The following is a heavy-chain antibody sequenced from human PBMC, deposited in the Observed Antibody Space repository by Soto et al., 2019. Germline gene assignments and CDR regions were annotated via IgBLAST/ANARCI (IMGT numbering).Heavy chain of an antibody. CDR1: GFTFSDNY. CDR2: INSISSST. Sequence: GGSLRLSCAASGFTFSDNYMSWIRQAPGKGLEWVSYINSISSSTNYADSVKGRFTISRDNAKNLLYLQMSSLTVEDTAVYYCVKGRNWASGSDYRGQGTLVTVSS. CDR3: VKGRNWASGSDY. V-gene: IGHV3-11*05. J-gene: IGHJ4*02. D-gene: IGHD7-27*01.